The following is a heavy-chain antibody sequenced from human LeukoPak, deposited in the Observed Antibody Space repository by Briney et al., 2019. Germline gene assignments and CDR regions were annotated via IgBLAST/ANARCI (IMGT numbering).Heavy chain of an antibody. J-gene: IGHJ4*02. CDR3: ANRYCSGGSCYFDY. V-gene: IGHV4-59*01. CDR1: GGSISSYY. CDR2: IYYSGST. Sequence: SETLSLTCTVSGGSISSYYWSWIRQPPGKGLEWIGYIYYSGSTNYNPSLKSRVTISVDTSKNQFSLKLSSVTAADTAVYYCANRYCSGGSCYFDYWGQGTLVTVSS. D-gene: IGHD2-15*01.